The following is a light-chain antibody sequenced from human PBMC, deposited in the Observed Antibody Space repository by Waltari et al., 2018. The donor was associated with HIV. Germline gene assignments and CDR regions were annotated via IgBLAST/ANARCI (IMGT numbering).Light chain of an antibody. CDR2: DAS. V-gene: IGKV3-11*01. J-gene: IGKJ5*01. CDR1: QSVRY. CDR3: QQRTIWPIT. Sequence: IVLTQSPATLSLSTGERATLSCRASQSVRYLAWYQQKPGQAPRLLIYDASNRATGIPTRFSGSGSGTDFTLTISSLEPEDFAVYYCQQRTIWPITFGQGTRLEIK.